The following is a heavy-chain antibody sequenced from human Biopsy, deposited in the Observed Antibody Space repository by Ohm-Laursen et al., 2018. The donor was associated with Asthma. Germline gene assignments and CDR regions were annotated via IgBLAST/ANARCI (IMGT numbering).Heavy chain of an antibody. CDR2: VSSDGHNK. V-gene: IGHV3-30*03. D-gene: IGHD3-22*01. J-gene: IGHJ3*02. CDR3: ARQSGQDYGDSSGFDI. Sequence: SLRLSCAAPGFVFSQCGMHWVRQGPGKGLEWVALVSSDGHNKYYEDSVKGRFTISRDNSRNRLYLQINRLPVEDSAVYFCARQSGQDYGDSSGFDIWGQGTKVAVSS. CDR1: GFVFSQCG.